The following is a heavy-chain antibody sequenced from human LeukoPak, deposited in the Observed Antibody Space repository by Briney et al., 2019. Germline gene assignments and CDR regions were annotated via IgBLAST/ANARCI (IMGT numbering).Heavy chain of an antibody. Sequence: PSETLSLTCTVSGGSLSGCFWSWIRQPPGKGPGWLGYIYNSGSSDYTPSLKSRVTLSEDTSNNEFSLKLKFVTAASTAVYDCARASPNWNPPDYGGRGTRVTVSS. CDR1: GGSLSGCF. J-gene: IGHJ4*02. V-gene: IGHV4-59*08. D-gene: IGHD1-1*01. CDR3: ARASPNWNPPDY. CDR2: IYNSGSS.